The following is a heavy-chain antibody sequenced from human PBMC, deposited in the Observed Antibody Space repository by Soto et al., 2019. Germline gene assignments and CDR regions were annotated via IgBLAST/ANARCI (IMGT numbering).Heavy chain of an antibody. J-gene: IGHJ6*02. Sequence: GCGGKVSSYWWRWVRRKTGKGLEWMGRFGPSDSCTNCSPSFQGHVTISADKSISTVYLQWSSLKASDTAMYYCATQGGSIAAAGTHYYYSGTDVRVQRTTVP. D-gene: IGHD6-13*01. CDR3: ATQGGSIAAAGTHYYYSGTDV. V-gene: IGHV5-10-1*01. CDR1: GGKVSSYW. CDR2: FGPSDSCT.